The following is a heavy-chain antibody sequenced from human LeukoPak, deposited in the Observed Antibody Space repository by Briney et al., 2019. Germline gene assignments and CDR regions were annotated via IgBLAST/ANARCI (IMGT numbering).Heavy chain of an antibody. CDR3: ARDTAATERYYDSSGYYRGVFDY. CDR1: GYTFTGYY. J-gene: IGHJ4*02. D-gene: IGHD3-22*01. Sequence: ASVKVSCKASGYTFTGYYMHWVRQAPGQGLEWMGWINPNSGGTNYAQKFQGWVTMTRDTSISTAYMELSRLRSDDTAVYYCARDTAATERYYDSSGYYRGVFDYWGQGTLVTVSS. CDR2: INPNSGGT. V-gene: IGHV1-2*04.